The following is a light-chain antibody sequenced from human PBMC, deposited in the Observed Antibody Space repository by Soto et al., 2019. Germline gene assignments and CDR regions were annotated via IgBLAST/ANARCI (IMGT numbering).Light chain of an antibody. CDR2: EVS. Sequence: QSVLTQPASVSGSPGQSITISCTGTSSDVGGYDYVSWYQQHPAKTPKLIIFEVSNRPSGIPDRYSASKSGNTASLTISGLQAEDEAHYYCSSYTNGNTHMVVGGGTKVTVL. J-gene: IGLJ2*01. V-gene: IGLV2-14*01. CDR3: SSYTNGNTHMV. CDR1: SSDVGGYDY.